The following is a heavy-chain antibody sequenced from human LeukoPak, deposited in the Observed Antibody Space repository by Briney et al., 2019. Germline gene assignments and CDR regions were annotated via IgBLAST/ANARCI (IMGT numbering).Heavy chain of an antibody. V-gene: IGHV3-30*18. CDR1: GFTFSSYG. Sequence: PGGSLRLSCAASGFTFSSYGMHWVRQAPGKGLEWVAVISYDGRNKYYADSVKGRFTISRDNSKNTLYLQMNSLRAEDTAVYYCAKEGYYYDSSGYNYYYGMDVWGQGTTVTVSS. D-gene: IGHD3-22*01. CDR2: ISYDGRNK. J-gene: IGHJ6*02. CDR3: AKEGYYYDSSGYNYYYGMDV.